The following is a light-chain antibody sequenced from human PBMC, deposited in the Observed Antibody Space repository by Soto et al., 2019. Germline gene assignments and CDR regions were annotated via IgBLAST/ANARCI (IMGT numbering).Light chain of an antibody. CDR3: QQLNSYLLT. J-gene: IGKJ4*01. CDR2: AAS. V-gene: IGKV1-9*01. CDR1: QGISSY. Sequence: DIQLTQSPSFLSASVGDRVTITCRASQGISSYLAWYQQKPGKAPKLLIYAASTLQSGVPSRFSGSGSGTELTLTISSLQPEDFASYYCQQLNSYLLTFGGGTKLEIK.